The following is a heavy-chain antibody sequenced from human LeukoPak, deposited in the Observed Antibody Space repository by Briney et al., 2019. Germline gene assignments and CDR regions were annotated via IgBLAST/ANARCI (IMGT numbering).Heavy chain of an antibody. CDR1: GFTFSSYS. CDR2: ISSSSSYI. V-gene: IGHV3-21*01. CDR3: ARDDTPSSSWYFRDAFDI. Sequence: GGSLRLSCAASGFTFSSYSMNWVRQAPGKGLEWVSSISSSSSYIYYADSVKGRFTISRDNAKNSLYLQMNSLRAEDTAVYYCARDDTPSSSWYFRDAFDIWGQGTIVTVSS. J-gene: IGHJ3*02. D-gene: IGHD6-13*01.